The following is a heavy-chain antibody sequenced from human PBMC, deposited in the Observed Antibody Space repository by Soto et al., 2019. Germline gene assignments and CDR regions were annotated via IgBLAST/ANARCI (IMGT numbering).Heavy chain of an antibody. J-gene: IGHJ6*02. CDR3: ASYCSGGSCHYYYYGMDV. Sequence: QVQLVQSGAEVKKPGSSVKVSCKASGGTFSSYAISWVRQAPGQGLEWMGGLIPIFGTANYAQKFQGRVTITADESTSTAYMELSSLRSEDTAVYYCASYCSGGSCHYYYYGMDVWGQGTTVTVSS. CDR1: GGTFSSYA. V-gene: IGHV1-69*01. CDR2: LIPIFGTA. D-gene: IGHD2-15*01.